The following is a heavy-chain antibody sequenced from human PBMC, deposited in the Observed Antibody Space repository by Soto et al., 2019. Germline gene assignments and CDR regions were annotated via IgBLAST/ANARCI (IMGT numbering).Heavy chain of an antibody. Sequence: PVGSLRLSCAASGFTFSSYAMHWVRQAPGKGLEWVAVISYDGSNKYYADSVKGRFTISRDNSKNTLYLQMNSLRAEDTAVYYCARVGGSGWYGPFDYWGQGTLVTVS. V-gene: IGHV3-30-3*01. J-gene: IGHJ4*02. D-gene: IGHD6-19*01. CDR2: ISYDGSNK. CDR3: ARVGGSGWYGPFDY. CDR1: GFTFSSYA.